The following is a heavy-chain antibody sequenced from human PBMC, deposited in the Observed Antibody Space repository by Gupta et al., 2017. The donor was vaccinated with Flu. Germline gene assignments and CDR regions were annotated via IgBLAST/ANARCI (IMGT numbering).Heavy chain of an antibody. Sequence: TSYAMHWVRQAPGQRLEWMGWINAGNGHTKYSQKFQGRVTITRDTSASTAYMELSSLRSEDTAVYYCARQYTTSWNKWIDPWGQGTLVTVSS. J-gene: IGHJ5*02. V-gene: IGHV1-3*01. CDR1: TSYA. CDR3: ARQYTTSWNKWIDP. CDR2: INAGNGHT. D-gene: IGHD2-2*01.